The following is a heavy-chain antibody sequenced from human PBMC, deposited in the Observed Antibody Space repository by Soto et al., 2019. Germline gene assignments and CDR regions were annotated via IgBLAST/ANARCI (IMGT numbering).Heavy chain of an antibody. CDR3: ASQTVTSKFYYYYGMDV. CDR2: IIPIFGTA. J-gene: IGHJ6*02. Sequence: SVKVSCKASGGTFSSYAISWVRQAPGQGLEWMGGIIPIFGTANYAQKFQGRVTITADKSTSTAYMGLSSLRSEDTAVYYCASQTVTSKFYYYYGMDVWGQGTTVTVSS. CDR1: GGTFSSYA. D-gene: IGHD4-4*01. V-gene: IGHV1-69*06.